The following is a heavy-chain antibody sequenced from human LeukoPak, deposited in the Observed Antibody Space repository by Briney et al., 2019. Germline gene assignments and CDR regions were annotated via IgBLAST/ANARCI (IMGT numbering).Heavy chain of an antibody. CDR2: ISERSSTI. V-gene: IGHV3-48*04. Sequence: GGSLRLSCTASGFVFDIFSMHWIRQAPGKGLEWISYISERSSTIYYADSVKGRFTISRDNAKNLLFLQMNNLRAEDTAVYYCARVLRQLATYWGQGTLVTVSS. CDR3: ARVLRQLATY. CDR1: GFVFDIFS. J-gene: IGHJ4*02. D-gene: IGHD6-6*01.